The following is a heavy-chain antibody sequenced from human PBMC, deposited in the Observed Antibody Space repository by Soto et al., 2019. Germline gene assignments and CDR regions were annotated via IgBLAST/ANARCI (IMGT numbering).Heavy chain of an antibody. D-gene: IGHD1-7*01. V-gene: IGHV1-3*01. Sequence: QVQLVQSGAEVKKPGASVKVSCKASGYTFTSYAMHWVRQAPGQRLEWMGWINAGNGNTKYSQKFQGRVTITRDTSARTAYMELSSLRSEDTAVYYCARDERITGTTYYYYYMDVWGKGTTVTVSS. CDR2: INAGNGNT. J-gene: IGHJ6*03. CDR3: ARDERITGTTYYYYYMDV. CDR1: GYTFTSYA.